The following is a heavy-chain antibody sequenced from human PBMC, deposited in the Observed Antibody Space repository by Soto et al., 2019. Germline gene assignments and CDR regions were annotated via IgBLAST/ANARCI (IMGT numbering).Heavy chain of an antibody. V-gene: IGHV1-2*02. Sequence: ASVKVSCKPSGYTFTDLYIHWVRQAPGLGLEWMGWIDPNSGGSRKTQKFQGSLTMTRDTSTSTVYMELSSLRSDDTAVCYCARDNYGPLDFWGQGTLVTVSS. CDR1: GYTFTDLY. D-gene: IGHD3-10*01. CDR3: ARDNYGPLDF. CDR2: IDPNSGGS. J-gene: IGHJ4*02.